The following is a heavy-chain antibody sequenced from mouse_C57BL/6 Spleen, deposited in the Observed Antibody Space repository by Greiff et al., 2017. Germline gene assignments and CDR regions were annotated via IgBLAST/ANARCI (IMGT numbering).Heavy chain of an antibody. CDR1: GFTFSSYG. CDR2: ISSGGSYT. CDR3: ARQGTHDYAMDY. J-gene: IGHJ4*01. V-gene: IGHV5-6*01. D-gene: IGHD3-3*01. Sequence: EVQGVESGGDLVKPGGSLKLSCAASGFTFSSYGMSWVRQTPDKRLEWVATISSGGSYTYYPDSVKGRFTISRDNAKNTLYLQMSSLKSEDTAMYYCARQGTHDYAMDYWGQGTSVTVSS.